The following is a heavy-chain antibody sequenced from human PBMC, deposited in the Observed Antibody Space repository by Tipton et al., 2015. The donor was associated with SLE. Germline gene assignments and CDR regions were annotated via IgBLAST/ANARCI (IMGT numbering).Heavy chain of an antibody. CDR2: VLYSGTT. Sequence: LRLSCTVSGGSISNYYWDRIRQSPGKGLEWIGHVLYSGTTNYNPSLKSRVTISVDTSKSQFSLRLNSVTAADTAVYYCARQVVYDTSGYYYFDSWGQGTLVTVSS. CDR1: GGSISNYY. D-gene: IGHD3-22*01. V-gene: IGHV4-59*08. J-gene: IGHJ4*02. CDR3: ARQVVYDTSGYYYFDS.